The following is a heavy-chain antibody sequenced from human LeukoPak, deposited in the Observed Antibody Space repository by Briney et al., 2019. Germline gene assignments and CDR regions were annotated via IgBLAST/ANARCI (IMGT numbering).Heavy chain of an antibody. CDR1: GFTFSSYW. Sequence: PGGSLRLSCAASGFTFSSYWMTWVRQAPGKGLEWVADIKGDGSETSYVDSVKGRFTISRDNAENSLYLQMNSLRAEDTAVYYCARDWRAMTVAYWGQGTLVTVFS. CDR3: ARDWRAMTVAY. D-gene: IGHD4/OR15-4a*01. V-gene: IGHV3-7*01. J-gene: IGHJ4*02. CDR2: IKGDGSET.